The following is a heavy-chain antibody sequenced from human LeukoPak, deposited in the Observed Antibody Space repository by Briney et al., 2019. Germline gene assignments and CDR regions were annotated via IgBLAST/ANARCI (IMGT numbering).Heavy chain of an antibody. J-gene: IGHJ4*02. V-gene: IGHV3-21*01. D-gene: IGHD5-18*01. CDR2: ISSSSSYI. CDR1: GFTFSSYS. CDR3: ARTLGGYSYGYVGYYFDY. Sequence: GGSLRLSCAASGFTFSSYSMNWVRQAPGKGLEWVSSISSSSSYIYYADSVKGLFTISRDNAKNSLYLQMNSLRAEDTAVYYCARTLGGYSYGYVGYYFDYWGQGTLVTVSS.